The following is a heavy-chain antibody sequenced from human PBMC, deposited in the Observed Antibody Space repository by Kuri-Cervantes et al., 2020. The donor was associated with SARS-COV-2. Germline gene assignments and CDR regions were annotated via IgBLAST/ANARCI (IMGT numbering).Heavy chain of an antibody. Sequence: LSLTCTASGFTFSSYAMSWVRQAPGKGLEWVSSISSSSSYIYYADSVKGRFTISRDNAKNSLYLQMNSLRAEDTAVYYCASAGADAFDIWGQGTMVTVSS. J-gene: IGHJ3*02. CDR1: GFTFSSYA. CDR2: ISSSSSYI. CDR3: ASAGADAFDI. D-gene: IGHD3-10*01. V-gene: IGHV3-21*01.